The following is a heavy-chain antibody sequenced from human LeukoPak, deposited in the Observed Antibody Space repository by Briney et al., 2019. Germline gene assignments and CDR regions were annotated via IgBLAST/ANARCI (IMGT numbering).Heavy chain of an antibody. Sequence: SETLSLTCTVSGGSISSSSYYWGWLRQPPGKGLEWIGNIYYTGSTFYNPSLKSRVTISVDTSENQFSLQLSSVNGADTDVYYCASLPGRYYYASGTYYGMDAWGNGTTVTVSS. J-gene: IGHJ6*04. D-gene: IGHD3-10*01. CDR1: GGSISSSSYY. CDR3: ASLPGRYYYASGTYYGMDA. CDR2: IYYTGST. V-gene: IGHV4-39*01.